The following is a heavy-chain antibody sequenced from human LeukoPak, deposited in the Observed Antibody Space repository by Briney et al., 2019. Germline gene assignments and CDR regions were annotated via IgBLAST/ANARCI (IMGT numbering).Heavy chain of an antibody. CDR1: GFTFGDYA. J-gene: IGHJ4*02. CDR2: IRSKAYGGTT. D-gene: IGHD3-22*01. V-gene: IGHV3-49*03. Sequence: PGGSLRLSCTASGFTFGDYAMNWFRQAPGKGLEWVGFIRSKAYGGTTEYAASVKGRFTISRDDSKSIAYLQMNSLKTEDTAVYYCTGCSYYYDSSGYYWGQGTLVTVSS. CDR3: TGCSYYYDSSGYY.